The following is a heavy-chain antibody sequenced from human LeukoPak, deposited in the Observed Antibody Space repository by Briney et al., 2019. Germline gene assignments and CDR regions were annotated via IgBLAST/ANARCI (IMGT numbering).Heavy chain of an antibody. CDR1: GGSISSSSYC. CDR2: IYYSGRT. D-gene: IGHD3-22*01. CDR3: ARLLGDDSSGYYYGNFYYFDY. J-gene: IGHJ4*02. V-gene: IGHV4-39*01. Sequence: RPSETLSLTCTVSGGSISSSSYCWGWIRQPPGKGLEWIGSIYYSGRTYYNPSLKSRVTISVDTSKNQFSLKLSSVTAADTAVYYCARLLGDDSSGYYYGNFYYFDYWGQGTLVTVSS.